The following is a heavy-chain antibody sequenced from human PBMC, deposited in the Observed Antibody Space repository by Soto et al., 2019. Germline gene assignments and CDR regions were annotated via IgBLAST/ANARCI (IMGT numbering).Heavy chain of an antibody. J-gene: IGHJ4*02. D-gene: IGHD3-22*01. CDR2: INQDGSVK. Sequence: GGSLRLSCAASGFTFRTYWMNWVRQAPGKGLEWVAKINQDGSVKYYVDSVRGRFTISRDNAKNSLFLQMNSLRAEDTALYYCLRFNLFDTSEKGYWGQGTLVTVSS. CDR1: GFTFRTYW. CDR3: LRFNLFDTSEKGY. V-gene: IGHV3-7*01.